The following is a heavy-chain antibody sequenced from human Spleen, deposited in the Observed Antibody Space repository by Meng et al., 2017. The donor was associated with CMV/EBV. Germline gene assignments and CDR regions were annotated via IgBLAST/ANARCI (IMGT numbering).Heavy chain of an antibody. CDR3: ARDRGELAY. CDR1: GFTFSNYA. CDR2: IKQDGSEK. Sequence: GGSLRLSCAASGFTFSNYAMSWVRQAPGKGLEWVANIKQDGSEKYYVDSVKGRFTISRDNAKNSLYLQMNSLRAEDTAVYYCARDRGELAYWGQGTLVTVSS. D-gene: IGHD1-7*01. V-gene: IGHV3-7*01. J-gene: IGHJ4*02.